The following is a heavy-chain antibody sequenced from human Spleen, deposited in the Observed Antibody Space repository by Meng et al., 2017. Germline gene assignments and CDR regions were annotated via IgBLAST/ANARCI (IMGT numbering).Heavy chain of an antibody. CDR3: ARAWEVVY. V-gene: IGHV3-21*01. Sequence: GESLKISCAVSGGTFSASDIHWVRQASGKGLEWVSSISSTGDSLYYADSVKGRFTISRDNAKNSLFLQMNSLRAEDTAVYYCARAWEVVYWGQGTLVTVSS. D-gene: IGHD1-26*01. CDR1: GGTFSASD. CDR2: ISSTGDSL. J-gene: IGHJ4*02.